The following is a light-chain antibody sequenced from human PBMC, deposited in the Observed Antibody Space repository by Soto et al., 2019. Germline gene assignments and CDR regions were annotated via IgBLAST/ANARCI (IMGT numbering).Light chain of an antibody. V-gene: IGKV3D-20*02. CDR3: QQRSNWPT. Sequence: EIVLTQSPGTLSLSLGERATLSCRASQSVSSSYLAWYQQKPGQAPRLLIYGASSRATGIPDRFSGSGSGTDFTLTISRLEPEDFAVYYCQQRSNWPTFGQGTRLEIK. CDR2: GAS. J-gene: IGKJ5*01. CDR1: QSVSSSY.